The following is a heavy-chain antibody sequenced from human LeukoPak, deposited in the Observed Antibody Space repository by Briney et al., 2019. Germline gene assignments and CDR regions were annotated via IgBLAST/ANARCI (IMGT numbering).Heavy chain of an antibody. V-gene: IGHV3-30*18. CDR1: GFTFSSYG. D-gene: IGHD2-2*01. CDR2: ISYDGSNK. CDR3: AKGGYCSSTSCYPPTFDP. Sequence: GGSLRLSCAASGFTFSSYGMHWVRQAPGKGLEWVTVISYDGSNKYYADSVKGRFTISRDNSKNTLYLQMNSLRAEDTAVYYCAKGGYCSSTSCYPPTFDPWGQGTLVTVSS. J-gene: IGHJ5*02.